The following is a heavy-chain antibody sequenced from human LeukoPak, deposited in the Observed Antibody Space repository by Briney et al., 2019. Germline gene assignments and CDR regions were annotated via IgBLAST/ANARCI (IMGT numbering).Heavy chain of an antibody. D-gene: IGHD3-10*01. CDR2: ISSSGGTI. V-gene: IGHV3-48*03. Sequence: GGSLRLSCAASGFTFSSFEMNWVRQAPGKRLEWLSYISSSGGTIYYADSVKGRFTSSRDNAQNSLYLQMNSLRAEDTAIYYCARYYFGAGDTWGQGVLVTVSS. CDR3: ARYYFGAGDT. J-gene: IGHJ5*02. CDR1: GFTFSSFE.